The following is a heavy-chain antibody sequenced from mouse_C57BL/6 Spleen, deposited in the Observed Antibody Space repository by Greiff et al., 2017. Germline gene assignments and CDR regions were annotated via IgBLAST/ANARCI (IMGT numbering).Heavy chain of an antibody. D-gene: IGHD3-2*02. CDR3: ARSSSSEGYFDY. CDR2: IYPGDGDT. CDR1: GYAFSSYW. V-gene: IGHV1-80*01. J-gene: IGHJ2*01. Sequence: VKLQESGAELVKPGASVKISCKASGYAFSSYWMNWVKQRPGKGLEWIGQIYPGDGDTNYNGKFKGKATLTADKSSSTAYMQLSSLTSEDSAVYFCARSSSSEGYFDYWGQGTTLTVSS.